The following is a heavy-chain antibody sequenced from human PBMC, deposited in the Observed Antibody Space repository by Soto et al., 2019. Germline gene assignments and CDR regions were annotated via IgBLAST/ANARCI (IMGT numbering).Heavy chain of an antibody. J-gene: IGHJ4*02. CDR3: ATTLRRGATRTIGY. Sequence: QVQLVQSGAEVKRPGSSVKVSCKASGGTFSSYTISWVRQAPGQGLEWMGRIIPILGIAHYAQKFQGRVTVAGDKPTGTADMEESSLRGEAAAVYYCATTLRRGATRTIGYWGEGTLFTFAT. CDR2: IIPILGIA. V-gene: IGHV1-69*02. D-gene: IGHD1-26*01. CDR1: GGTFSSYT.